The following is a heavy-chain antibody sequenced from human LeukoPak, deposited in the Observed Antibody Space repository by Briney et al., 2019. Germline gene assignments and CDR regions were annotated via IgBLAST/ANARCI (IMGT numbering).Heavy chain of an antibody. J-gene: IGHJ4*02. CDR2: ISGSGDST. V-gene: IGHV3-23*01. CDR3: AKDLRVSSSSFDY. D-gene: IGHD6-13*01. CDR1: GFTFSSYA. Sequence: GGSLRLSCAASGFTFSSYAMSWVRQAPGKGLEWVSVISGSGDSTYYADSVKGRFTISRDNSKNTLYLQMNSLRAEDTGVYYCAKDLRVSSSSFDYWGQGTLVTVSS.